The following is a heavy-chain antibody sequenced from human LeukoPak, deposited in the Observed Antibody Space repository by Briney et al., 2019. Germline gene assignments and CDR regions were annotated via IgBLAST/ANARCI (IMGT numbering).Heavy chain of an antibody. J-gene: IGHJ3*02. V-gene: IGHV1-2*02. D-gene: IGHD3-22*01. CDR2: INPNSGGT. CDR1: GYTFTGYY. Sequence: ASVKVSCKASGYTFTGYYMHWVRQAPGQGLEWMGWINPNSGGTNYAQKFQGRVTMTRDTSISTAYMELSRLRSDDTAVYYCARPTTMIVVSDAFDIWGQGTMVTVSS. CDR3: ARPTTMIVVSDAFDI.